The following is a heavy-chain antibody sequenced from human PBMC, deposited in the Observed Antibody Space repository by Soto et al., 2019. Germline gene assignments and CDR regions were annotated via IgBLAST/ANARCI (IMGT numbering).Heavy chain of an antibody. CDR2: IYTGGTT. CDR1: GFTFSSYW. Sequence: GGTLRLTCAASGFTFSSYWMTWVRQAPGKGLEWVSVIYTGGTTHYADSVKGRFTVSRDKSKNTLYLQMDSLRPEDTAVYYCARVEDGDFLDYWGQGSLVTVSS. D-gene: IGHD4-17*01. J-gene: IGHJ4*02. V-gene: IGHV3-53*01. CDR3: ARVEDGDFLDY.